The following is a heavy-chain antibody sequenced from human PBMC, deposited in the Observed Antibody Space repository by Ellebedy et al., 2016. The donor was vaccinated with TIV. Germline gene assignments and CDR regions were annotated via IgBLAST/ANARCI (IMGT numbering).Heavy chain of an antibody. J-gene: IGHJ4*02. CDR1: GFVVSSHH. CDR2: VYGGDER. V-gene: IGHV3-53*01. CDR3: ASNQQWLLFPN. Sequence: GESLKISCTASGFVVSSHHMSWVRQATGTGLEWVSTVYGGDERRYADSVQGRFIVSRDNAKNMLFLQMNRLRVEDTATYYCASNQQWLLFPNWGQGTLVTVSS. D-gene: IGHD6-19*01.